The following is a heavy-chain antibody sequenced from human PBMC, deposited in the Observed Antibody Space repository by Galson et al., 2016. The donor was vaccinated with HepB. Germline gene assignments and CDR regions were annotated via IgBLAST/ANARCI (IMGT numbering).Heavy chain of an antibody. CDR3: ARDAPVESDAFDI. D-gene: IGHD5-24*01. Sequence: SVKVSCKASGGTFRSYAISWVRQAPGQGLEWMGGIIPMFGTAHYAQRFQGRVTITADESTNTAYMELSSLRFEDTAVYYCARDAPVESDAFDIWGQGTRFTVSS. CDR1: GGTFRSYA. CDR2: IIPMFGTA. V-gene: IGHV1-69*13. J-gene: IGHJ3*02.